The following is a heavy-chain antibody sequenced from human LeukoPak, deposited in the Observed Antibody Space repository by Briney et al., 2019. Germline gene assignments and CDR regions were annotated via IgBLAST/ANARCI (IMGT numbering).Heavy chain of an antibody. J-gene: IGHJ4*02. CDR2: SGDSDGST. D-gene: IGHD2-15*01. CDR1: GFTFSGSG. CDR3: AKGGCRGTCNPLAY. Sequence: GGSLRLSCAASGFTFSGSGMSWVRQAPGKGLEWISSSGDSDGSTYYADSFKGRFTISRDNSKNTLYLQMNSLRAEDTAVYYCAKGGCRGTCNPLAYWGQGALVTVSP. V-gene: IGHV3-23*01.